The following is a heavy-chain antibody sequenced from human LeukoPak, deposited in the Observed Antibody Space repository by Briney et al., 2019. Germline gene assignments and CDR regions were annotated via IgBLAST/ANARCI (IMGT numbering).Heavy chain of an antibody. CDR3: TRWGAGGLTLDY. CDR2: VNRDGSET. J-gene: IGHJ4*02. Sequence: GGSLRLSCAASGFALSSHWMTWVRQVPGRGPEWVANVNRDGSETYYLDSVKGRFTISKDNSRKTVNLQMDSLRAEDTAIYYCTRWGAGGLTLDYWGQGVLVTVSS. V-gene: IGHV3-7*01. D-gene: IGHD3-16*01. CDR1: GFALSSHW.